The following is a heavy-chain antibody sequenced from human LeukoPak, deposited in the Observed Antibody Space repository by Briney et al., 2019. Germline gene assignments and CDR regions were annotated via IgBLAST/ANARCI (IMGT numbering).Heavy chain of an antibody. Sequence: GGSLRLSCAASGFTVSSNYMSWVRQAPGKGLEWVSVIYSGGSTYYADSVKGRFTISRDNSKNTLYLQMNSLRAEDTAVYYCAREIYSGSYIDYWGQGTLVTVSS. J-gene: IGHJ4*02. CDR3: AREIYSGSYIDY. CDR1: GFTVSSNY. CDR2: IYSGGST. V-gene: IGHV3-53*05. D-gene: IGHD3-10*01.